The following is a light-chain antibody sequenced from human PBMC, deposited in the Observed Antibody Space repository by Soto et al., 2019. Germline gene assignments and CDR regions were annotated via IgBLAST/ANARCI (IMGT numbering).Light chain of an antibody. CDR1: QSVSGS. CDR2: GAS. V-gene: IGKV3-15*01. J-gene: IGKJ4*01. Sequence: RGMPPSPDTLSVSPGERAPLSCRASQSVSGSLAWYQQKPGQAPRLLIYGASTRATGIPARFSGSGSGTEFTLTISSLQSEDFATYYCQQYNDWPLLTFGGGTKADIK. CDR3: QQYNDWPLLT.